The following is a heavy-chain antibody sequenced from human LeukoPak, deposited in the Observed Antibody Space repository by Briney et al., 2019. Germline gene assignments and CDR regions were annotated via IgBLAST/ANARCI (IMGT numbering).Heavy chain of an antibody. CDR3: AKGAAVLRFLEWLLYVDY. V-gene: IGHV3-30*02. D-gene: IGHD3-3*01. CDR1: GFTISSYG. Sequence: GGSLRLSCAASGFTISSYGMHWVRQAPGKGLEWVAFIRYDGSNKYYADSVKGRFTISRDNSKNTLYLQMNSLRAEDTAVYYCAKGAAVLRFLEWLLYVDYWGQGTPVTVSS. CDR2: IRYDGSNK. J-gene: IGHJ4*02.